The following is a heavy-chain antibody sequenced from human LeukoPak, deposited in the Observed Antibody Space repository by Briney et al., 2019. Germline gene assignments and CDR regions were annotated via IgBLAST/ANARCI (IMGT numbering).Heavy chain of an antibody. CDR2: VQNDGSKK. Sequence: GGSLRLSCAASGFTFSNYGMSWVRQAPGKGLEWVAFVQNDGSKKFYADSVKGRFTLSRDNSKNTLYLQVNSLRAEDTAVYYCAKKGIAGAGHFDYWGQGTLVTVSS. J-gene: IGHJ4*02. V-gene: IGHV3-30*02. CDR3: AKKGIAGAGHFDY. CDR1: GFTFSNYG. D-gene: IGHD6-19*01.